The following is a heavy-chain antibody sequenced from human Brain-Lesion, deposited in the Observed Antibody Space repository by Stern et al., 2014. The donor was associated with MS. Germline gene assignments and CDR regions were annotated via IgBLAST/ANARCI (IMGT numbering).Heavy chain of an antibody. CDR2: LTWNSGTI. D-gene: IGHD3-10*01. CDR1: GFSFEDHG. J-gene: IGHJ4*02. Sequence: VQLVESGGGVVQPGRSLRLPCEASGFSFEDHGMPWVRQAPGKGLEWVAGLTWNSGTIAYADSVKGRFTISRDDAKNSLYLHMNGLRAEDTALYYCAKDMMDYFGSGTFGSFDHWGQGTLVTVSS. V-gene: IGHV3-9*01. CDR3: AKDMMDYFGSGTFGSFDH.